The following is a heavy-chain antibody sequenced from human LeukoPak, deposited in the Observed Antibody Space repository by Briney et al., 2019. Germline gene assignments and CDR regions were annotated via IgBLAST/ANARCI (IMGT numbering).Heavy chain of an antibody. Sequence: SETLSLTCTVSGGSISSYYWSWIRQPPGKGLEWIGYIYYSGSTNYNPSLKSRVTISVDTSKNQFSLKLSSVTAADTAVYYCARGGCSSTSCYDWGQGTLVTASS. D-gene: IGHD2-2*01. J-gene: IGHJ4*02. CDR1: GGSISSYY. V-gene: IGHV4-59*01. CDR3: ARGGCSSTSCYD. CDR2: IYYSGST.